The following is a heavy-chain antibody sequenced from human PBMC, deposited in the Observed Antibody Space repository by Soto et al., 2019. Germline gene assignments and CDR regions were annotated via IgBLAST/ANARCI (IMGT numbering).Heavy chain of an antibody. CDR3: ARDEGSGWHFDY. V-gene: IGHV3-33*01. D-gene: IGHD6-19*01. CDR2: IWYDGSNK. CDR1: GFTFSSYG. J-gene: IGHJ4*02. Sequence: SLKISCAASGFTFSSYGMHWVRQAPGKGLEWVAVIWYDGSNKYYADSVKGRFTISRDNSKNTLYLQMNSLRAEDTAVYYCARDEGSGWHFDYWGQGTLVTVSS.